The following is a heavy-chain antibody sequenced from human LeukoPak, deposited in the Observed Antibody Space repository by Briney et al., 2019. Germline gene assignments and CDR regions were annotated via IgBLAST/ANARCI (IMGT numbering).Heavy chain of an antibody. D-gene: IGHD3-22*01. CDR1: GGTFSSYA. V-gene: IGHV1-69*01. CDR2: IIPIFGTA. Sequence: SVKVSCTASGGTFSSYAISWVRQAPGQGLEWMGGIIPIFGTANYAQKFQGRVTITADESTSTAYMELSSLRSEDTAVYYCARVWGGGYYQGEYFQHWGQGTLVTVSS. J-gene: IGHJ1*01. CDR3: ARVWGGGYYQGEYFQH.